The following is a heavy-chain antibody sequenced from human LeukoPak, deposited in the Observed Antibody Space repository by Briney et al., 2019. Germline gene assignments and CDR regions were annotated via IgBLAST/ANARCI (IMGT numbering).Heavy chain of an antibody. Sequence: GGSLRLSCAASGFTFSSYAMSWVRQAPGKGLEWVSAISGSGGSTYYADSVKGRFTISRDNSKNTLYLQMNCLRAEDTAVYYCAKDGLVRGVMDYFDYWGQGTLVTVSS. CDR2: ISGSGGST. CDR3: AKDGLVRGVMDYFDY. CDR1: GFTFSSYA. V-gene: IGHV3-23*01. D-gene: IGHD3-10*01. J-gene: IGHJ4*02.